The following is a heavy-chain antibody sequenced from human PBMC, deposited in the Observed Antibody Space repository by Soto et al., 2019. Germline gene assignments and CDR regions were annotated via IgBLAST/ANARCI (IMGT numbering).Heavy chain of an antibody. V-gene: IGHV4-4*02. D-gene: IGHD6-6*01. Sequence: PSETLSLTCAVCGGSISSSNWWSWVRQPPGKGLEWIGEIYHSGSTNYNPSLKSRVTISVDKSKNQFSLKLSSVTAADTAVYYCARESPSSRPKTYMDVWGQGTTVTVSS. CDR3: ARESPSSRPKTYMDV. CDR2: IYHSGST. J-gene: IGHJ6*03. CDR1: GGSISSSNW.